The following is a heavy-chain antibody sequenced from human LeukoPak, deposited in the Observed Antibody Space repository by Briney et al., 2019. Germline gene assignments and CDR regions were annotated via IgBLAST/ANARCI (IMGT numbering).Heavy chain of an antibody. Sequence: GGSLRLSCAASGFTFSDYAMNWVRQAPGKGLEWVSGVSISGGTFYADSVRGRFTISRDNSKNMVYLQVNSLRAEDTAVYYCAKGAGRVTGTRLFDYWGQGTLVAVSS. V-gene: IGHV3-23*01. J-gene: IGHJ4*02. CDR3: AKGAGRVTGTRLFDY. D-gene: IGHD7-27*01. CDR1: GFTFSDYA. CDR2: VSISGGT.